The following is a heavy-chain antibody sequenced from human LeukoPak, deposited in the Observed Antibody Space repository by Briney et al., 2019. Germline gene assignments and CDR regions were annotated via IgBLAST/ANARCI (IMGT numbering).Heavy chain of an antibody. CDR2: ISSGGDTI. D-gene: IGHD2-15*01. CDR1: GFTFSSYE. V-gene: IGHV3-48*03. J-gene: IGHJ5*02. CDR3: AREVVAVKWFDP. Sequence: GGPLTLSCAASGFTFSSYEMNWVRQAPGMGLEWVSYISSGGDTIYYASSVKGRFTISRDNAKNSLYLQMNNLRAEDTAVYYCAREVVAVKWFDPWGQGTLVTVSS.